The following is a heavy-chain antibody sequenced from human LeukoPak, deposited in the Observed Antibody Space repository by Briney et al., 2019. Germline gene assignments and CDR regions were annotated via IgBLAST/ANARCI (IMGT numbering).Heavy chain of an antibody. CDR1: GFTFSSYA. CDR2: ISGSGGST. CDR3: AKDRSYNYDY. J-gene: IGHJ4*02. D-gene: IGHD5-18*01. Sequence: GGSLRLSCAASGFTFSSYAMSWVRQPPGKGLEWVSAISGSGGSTYYADSVKGRFTISRDNSKNTLYLQMNSLRAEDTAVYYYAKDRSYNYDYWGQGTLVTVSS. V-gene: IGHV3-23*01.